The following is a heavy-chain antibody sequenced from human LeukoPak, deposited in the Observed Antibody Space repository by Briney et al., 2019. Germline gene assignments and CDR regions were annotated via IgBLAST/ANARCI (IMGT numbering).Heavy chain of an antibody. J-gene: IGHJ4*02. CDR1: GGSISSYY. CDR2: IYYSGST. Sequence: SETLSLTCTVSGGSISSYYWSWIRQPPGKGLEWIGYIYYSGSTNYNPSLKSRVTISVDTSKNQFPLRLSSVTAADTAVYYCARVTGYMTEDYFDYWGQGTLITVSS. CDR3: ARVTGYMTEDYFDY. D-gene: IGHD6-13*01. V-gene: IGHV4-59*01.